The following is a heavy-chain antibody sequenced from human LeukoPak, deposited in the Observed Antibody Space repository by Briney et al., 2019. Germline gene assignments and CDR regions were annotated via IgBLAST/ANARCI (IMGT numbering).Heavy chain of an antibody. CDR2: IYYSGST. Sequence: SETLSLTCTVSGGSISSSSYYWGWIRQPPGKGLEWIGSIYYSGSTNYNPSLKSRVTISVDTSKNQFSLKLSSVTTADTAVYYCARVEEGYGSGRRGNFYYYYMDVWGKGTTVTISS. V-gene: IGHV4-39*07. CDR3: ARVEEGYGSGRRGNFYYYYMDV. J-gene: IGHJ6*03. CDR1: GGSISSSSYY. D-gene: IGHD3-10*01.